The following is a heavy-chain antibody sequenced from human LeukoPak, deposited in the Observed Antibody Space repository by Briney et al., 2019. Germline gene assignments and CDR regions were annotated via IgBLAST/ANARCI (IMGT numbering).Heavy chain of an antibody. CDR3: ARVQLLWFGETSTNWFDP. CDR1: GYTFTSYY. CDR2: INPSGGST. V-gene: IGHV1-46*01. Sequence: ASVKVSCKASGYTFTSYYMHWVRQAPGQGLEWMGIINPSGGSTSYAQKFQGRVTMTTDTSTSTAYMELRSLRSDDTAVYYCARVQLLWFGETSTNWFDPWGQGTLVTVSS. D-gene: IGHD3-10*01. J-gene: IGHJ5*02.